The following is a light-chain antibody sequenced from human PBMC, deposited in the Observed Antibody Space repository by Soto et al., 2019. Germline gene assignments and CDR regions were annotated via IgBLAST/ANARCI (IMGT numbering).Light chain of an antibody. V-gene: IGKV3-20*01. J-gene: IGKJ1*01. CDR3: QHYGRAPWT. CDR2: GAS. Sequence: EIVLTQSPGTLSLSPGERATLSCRASQSVSSSYLAWYQQEPGQAPRLLIYGASSRATGIPDRFSGSGSGTDFTLTISRLEPEDFAVYYCQHYGRAPWTFGQGTKVDIK. CDR1: QSVSSSY.